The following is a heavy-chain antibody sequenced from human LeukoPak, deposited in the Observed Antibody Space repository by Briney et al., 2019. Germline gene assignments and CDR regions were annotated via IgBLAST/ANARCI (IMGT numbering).Heavy chain of an antibody. CDR1: GGSISSGGHY. CDR3: ARVREGILRVPTAHYYYYRMDV. CDR2: IYYTEST. Sequence: DPSQTLSLTCTVSGGSISSGGHYWSWIRQHPGKGLEWIGIIYYTESTYYNPSLKSRVSISIDTSKNQFSLKLTSVTAADTATYYCARVREGILRVPTAHYYYYRMDVWGQGATVTVSS. D-gene: IGHD2-2*01. J-gene: IGHJ6*02. V-gene: IGHV4-31*03.